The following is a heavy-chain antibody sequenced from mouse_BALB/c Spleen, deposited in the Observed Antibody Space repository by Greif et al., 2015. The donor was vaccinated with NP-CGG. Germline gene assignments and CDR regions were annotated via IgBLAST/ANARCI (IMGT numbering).Heavy chain of an antibody. CDR1: GYTFTSYT. Sequence: QVTLKECAAELARPGASVKMSCKASGYTFTSYTMHWVKQRPGQGLEWIGYINPSSGYTEYNQKFKDKTTLTADKSSSTAYMQLSSLTSEDSAVYYCARYYGSSYWYFDVWGAGTTVTVSS. CDR2: INPSSGYT. D-gene: IGHD1-1*01. J-gene: IGHJ1*01. CDR3: ARYYGSSYWYFDV. V-gene: IGHV1-4*02.